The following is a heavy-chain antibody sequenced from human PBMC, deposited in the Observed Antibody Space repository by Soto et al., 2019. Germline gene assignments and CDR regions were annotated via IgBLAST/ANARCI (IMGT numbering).Heavy chain of an antibody. CDR3: ARGRGVGTTIRLYYYYGMDV. Sequence: ASVKVSCKASGYTFTSYDINWVRQATGQGLEWMGWMNPNSGNTGYAQKFQGRVTMTRNTSISTAYMELSSLRSEDTAVYYCARGRGVGTTIRLYYYYGMDVWRQGTTVTVSS. V-gene: IGHV1-8*01. CDR1: GYTFTSYD. CDR2: MNPNSGNT. D-gene: IGHD5-12*01. J-gene: IGHJ6*02.